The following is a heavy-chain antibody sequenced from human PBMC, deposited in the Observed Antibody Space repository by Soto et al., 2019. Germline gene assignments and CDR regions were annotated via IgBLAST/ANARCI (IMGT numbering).Heavy chain of an antibody. CDR3: ARDLSYYDSSGDGAFDI. CDR1: GGSISSGGYY. V-gene: IGHV4-31*03. D-gene: IGHD3-22*01. Sequence: NPSETLSLTCTVSGGSISSGGYYWSWIRQHPGKGLEWIGYIYYSGSTYYNPSLKSRVTISVDTSKNQFSLKLSSVTAADTAVYYCARDLSYYDSSGDGAFDIWGQGTMVTVSS. CDR2: IYYSGST. J-gene: IGHJ3*02.